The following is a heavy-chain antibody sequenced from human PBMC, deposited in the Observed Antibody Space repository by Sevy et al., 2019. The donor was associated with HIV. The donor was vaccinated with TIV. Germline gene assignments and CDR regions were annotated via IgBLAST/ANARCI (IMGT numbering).Heavy chain of an antibody. CDR1: GFTFGTFW. CDR2: INNGGTYL. D-gene: IGHD1-26*01. J-gene: IGHJ4*02. Sequence: GGSLRLSCAASGFTFGTFWMHWVRQGPGKGLVWVSRINNGGTYLDYADSVKGRFTISRDDAKSTQYLQRNNLGAEDTGLYYCVRGTAEWAGIDFWGQGALVTVSS. V-gene: IGHV3-74*01. CDR3: VRGTAEWAGIDF.